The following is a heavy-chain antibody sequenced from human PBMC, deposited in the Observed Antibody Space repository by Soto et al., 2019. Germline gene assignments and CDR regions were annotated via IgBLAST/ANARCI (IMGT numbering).Heavy chain of an antibody. CDR3: AAKDIVVVPAARNYYYYYGMDV. Sequence: QVQLVQSGAEVKKPGSSVKVSCKASGGTFSSYAISWVRQAPGQGLEWMGGIIPIFGTANYAQKLQGRVTITADESTSTAYMELSSLRSEDTAVYYCAAKDIVVVPAARNYYYYYGMDVWGQGTTVTVSS. J-gene: IGHJ6*02. CDR2: IIPIFGTA. D-gene: IGHD2-2*01. V-gene: IGHV1-69*01. CDR1: GGTFSSYA.